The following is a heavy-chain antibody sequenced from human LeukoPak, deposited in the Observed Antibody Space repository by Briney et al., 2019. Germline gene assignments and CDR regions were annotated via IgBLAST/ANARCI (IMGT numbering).Heavy chain of an antibody. CDR3: ARGYYDFWSGYLPLDY. CDR1: GFTFSSYS. CDR2: ISSSSSYI. Sequence: GGSLRLSCAASGFTFSSYSMNWVRQAPGKGLEWVSSISSSSSYIYYADSVKGRFTISRDNAKNSLYLQMNSLRAEDAAVYYCARGYYDFWSGYLPLDYWGQGTLVTVSS. V-gene: IGHV3-21*01. J-gene: IGHJ4*02. D-gene: IGHD3-3*01.